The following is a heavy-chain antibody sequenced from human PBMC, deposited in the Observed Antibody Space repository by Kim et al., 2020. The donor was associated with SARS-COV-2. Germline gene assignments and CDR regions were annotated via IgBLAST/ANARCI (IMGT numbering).Heavy chain of an antibody. CDR2: IKSKTDGGTT. D-gene: IGHD6-13*01. CDR3: TTDPSSSWYDWLLWGGTDDAFDS. Sequence: GGSLRLSCAASGFTFSNAWMSWVRQAPGKGLEWVGRIKSKTDGGTTDYAAPVKGRFTISRDDSKNTLYLQMNSLKTEDTAVYYCTTDPSSSWYDWLLWGGTDDAFDSWGEGRMVTVSS. V-gene: IGHV3-15*01. J-gene: IGHJ3*02. CDR1: GFTFSNAW.